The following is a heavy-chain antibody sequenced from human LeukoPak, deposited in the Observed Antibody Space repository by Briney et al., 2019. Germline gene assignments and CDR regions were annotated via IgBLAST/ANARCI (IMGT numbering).Heavy chain of an antibody. Sequence: PGGSLRLSCAASEFPFSHYAMNWVRQAPGKGLEWVSGIGASGSSTYYGDPVKGRFTISGDNSKTTLFLQMNSLRAEDTAVYYCARGLGTVYDAFDIWGQGTMVTVSS. J-gene: IGHJ3*02. D-gene: IGHD4-17*01. CDR3: ARGLGTVYDAFDI. CDR1: EFPFSHYA. V-gene: IGHV3-23*01. CDR2: IGASGSST.